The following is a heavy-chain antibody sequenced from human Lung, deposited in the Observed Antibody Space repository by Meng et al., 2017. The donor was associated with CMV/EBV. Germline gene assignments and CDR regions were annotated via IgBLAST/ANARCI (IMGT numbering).Heavy chain of an antibody. J-gene: IGHJ4*02. CDR1: GFTFDDFA. Sequence: ESLKISCAASGFTFDDFAMHWVRQAPGKGLEWVSLISWDGGNTYYADSVKGRFTISRDNSKNSLYLQMNSLRAEDTALYYCAKAQRSIVVVTPLDYWGQGTXVTVSS. CDR3: AKAQRSIVVVTPLDY. CDR2: ISWDGGNT. V-gene: IGHV3-43D*03. D-gene: IGHD3-22*01.